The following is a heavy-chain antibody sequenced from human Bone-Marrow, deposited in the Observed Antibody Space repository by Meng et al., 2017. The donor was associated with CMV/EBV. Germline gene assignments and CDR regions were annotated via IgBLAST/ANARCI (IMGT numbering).Heavy chain of an antibody. CDR1: GYTFTSYD. Sequence: SVKVSCKTSGYTFTSYDVSRVRQATGQGLEWMGWINPSGGSTNYAQKFQGRVTITTDESTSTAYMELSSLRSEDTAVYYCARGRSYYDSSGYFDYWGQGTLVTVSS. V-gene: IGHV1-69*05. CDR3: ARGRSYYDSSGYFDY. J-gene: IGHJ4*02. D-gene: IGHD3-22*01. CDR2: INPSGGST.